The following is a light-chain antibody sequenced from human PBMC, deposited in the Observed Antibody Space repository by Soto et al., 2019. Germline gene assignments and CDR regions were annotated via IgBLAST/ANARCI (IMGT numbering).Light chain of an antibody. CDR3: QTWGSATVV. CDR2: LNSDGSH. CDR1: SGHRSYA. Sequence: QPVLTQSPSASASLGASVKLTCTLSSGHRSYAIAWHQQQPEKGPRYLMRLNSDGSHSKGDGIPDRFSGSSSGAERYLSISSLQSEDEADYYCQTWGSATVVFGGGTKPPS. J-gene: IGLJ2*01. V-gene: IGLV4-69*01.